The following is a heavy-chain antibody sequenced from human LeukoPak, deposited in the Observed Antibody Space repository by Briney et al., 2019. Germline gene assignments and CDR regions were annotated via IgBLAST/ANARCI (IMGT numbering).Heavy chain of an antibody. CDR3: ARENYGSGPAYYGVDV. CDR2: T. V-gene: IGHV4-30-4*01. CDR1: GGSISSSDYH. J-gene: IGHJ6*02. Sequence: SETLSLTCTVSGGSISSSDYHWTWIRQPPGKGLEWLGGTYHNPSLKSRVTISVDTSKNQFSLRLSSVTAADTAVYYCARENYGSGPAYYGVDVWGQGTTVTVS. D-gene: IGHD3-10*01.